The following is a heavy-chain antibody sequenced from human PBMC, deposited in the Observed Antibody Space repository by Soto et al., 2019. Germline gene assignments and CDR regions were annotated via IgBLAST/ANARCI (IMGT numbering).Heavy chain of an antibody. CDR1: GYSFTSFG. J-gene: IGHJ4*02. D-gene: IGHD2-8*01. CDR2: ASPYNRNT. CDR3: DRDQAVRKVSGVQFFDY. Sequence: QVHLVQSGTEVKKPGASVKVTCKPSGYSFTSFGISWMRQAPGQGLEWLGWASPYNRNTYSAQSLQGRLTMTTDTARGTVYMELTGLTINDTAIYYWDRDQAVRKVSGVQFFDYWGLGTLVAVS. V-gene: IGHV1-18*01.